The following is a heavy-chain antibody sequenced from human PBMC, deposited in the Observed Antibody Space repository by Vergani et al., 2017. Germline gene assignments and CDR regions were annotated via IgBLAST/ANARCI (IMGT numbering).Heavy chain of an antibody. CDR2: ISYDGSNK. V-gene: IGHV3-30*18. Sequence: QVQLVESGGGVVQPGRSLRLSCAASGFTFSSYGMHWVRQAPGKGLEWVAVISYDGSNKYYADSVKGRFTISRDNSKNTLYLQMNSLRAEDTAVYYCANPTLRGSPYYYYGMDVWGQGTTVTVSS. J-gene: IGHJ6*02. CDR1: GFTFSSYG. D-gene: IGHD4-17*01. CDR3: ANPTLRGSPYYYYGMDV.